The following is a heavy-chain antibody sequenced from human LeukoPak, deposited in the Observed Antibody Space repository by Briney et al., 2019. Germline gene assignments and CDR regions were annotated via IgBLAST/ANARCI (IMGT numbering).Heavy chain of an antibody. CDR2: IIPIFGTA. CDR3: ARARPYCGGDCYSDY. D-gene: IGHD2-21*02. CDR1: GGTFSSYA. J-gene: IGHJ4*02. V-gene: IGHV1-69*01. Sequence: GSSVKVSCKASGGTFSSYAISWVRQAPGQGLEWMGGIIPIFGTANYAQKFQGRVTITADESTSTAYMELSSLRSEDTAVYYCARARPYCGGDCYSDYWGQGTLVTVSS.